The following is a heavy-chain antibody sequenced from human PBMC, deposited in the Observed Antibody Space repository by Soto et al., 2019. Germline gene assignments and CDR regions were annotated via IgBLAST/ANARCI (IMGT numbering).Heavy chain of an antibody. CDR1: GFTVSSNY. CDR3: ARVARIGRYFDY. Sequence: EVQLVESGGGLVQPGGSLRLSCAASGFTVSSNYMSWVGQAPGKGLEWVSVIYSGGSTYYADSVKGRFTISRDNSKNTLYLQMNSLRAEDTAVYYCARVARIGRYFDYWGQGTLVTVSS. CDR2: IYSGGST. V-gene: IGHV3-66*01. J-gene: IGHJ4*02. D-gene: IGHD2-15*01.